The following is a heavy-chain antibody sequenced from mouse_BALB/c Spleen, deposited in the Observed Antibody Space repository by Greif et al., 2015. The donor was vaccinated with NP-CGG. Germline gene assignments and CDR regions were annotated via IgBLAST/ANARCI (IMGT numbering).Heavy chain of an antibody. D-gene: IGHD2-12*01. CDR3: TRVYDYYFDY. J-gene: IGHJ2*01. Sequence: EVQVVESGGGLVKPGGSLKLSCAASGFTFSSYTMSWVRQTPEKRLEWVATISSGGSYTYYPGSVKGRFTISRDNAKNTLYLQMSSLKSEDTAMYYCTRVYDYYFDYWGQGTTLTVSS. V-gene: IGHV5-6-4*01. CDR2: ISSGGSYT. CDR1: GFTFSSYT.